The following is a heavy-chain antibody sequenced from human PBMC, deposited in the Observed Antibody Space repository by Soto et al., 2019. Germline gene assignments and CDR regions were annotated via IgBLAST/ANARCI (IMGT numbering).Heavy chain of an antibody. CDR3: ASHGYHAPAAFDI. CDR1: GGSFSGYY. Sequence: SETLSLTCAVYGGSFSGYYWSWIRQPPGKGLEWIGEINHSGSTNYNPSLKSRVTISVDTSKNQFSLKLSSVTAADTAVYYCASHGYHAPAAFDIWGEGTMVTVSS. J-gene: IGHJ3*02. V-gene: IGHV4-34*01. D-gene: IGHD6-25*01. CDR2: INHSGST.